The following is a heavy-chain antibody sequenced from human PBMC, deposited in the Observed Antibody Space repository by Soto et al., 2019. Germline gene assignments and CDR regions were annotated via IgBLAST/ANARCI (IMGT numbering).Heavy chain of an antibody. D-gene: IGHD3-10*01. CDR1: GFTFWSYA. V-gene: IGHV3-23*01. CDR3: ARGYGSGRGAFDY. Sequence: GGSLRLSCAASGFTFWSYAMSWVRQAPGKGLEWVSAISGSGSNTYYADSVKGRFAISRDNSKNILYLEMNGLGAEDTAVYFCARGYGSGRGAFDYWGQGTLVTVSS. J-gene: IGHJ4*02. CDR2: ISGSGSNT.